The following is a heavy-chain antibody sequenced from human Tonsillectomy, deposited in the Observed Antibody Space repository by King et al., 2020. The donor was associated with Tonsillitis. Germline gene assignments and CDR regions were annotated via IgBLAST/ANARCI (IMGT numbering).Heavy chain of an antibody. D-gene: IGHD1-1*01. V-gene: IGHV5-51*01. CDR2: IYPSDSDT. CDR1: GYRFTTYW. Sequence: QLVQSGAEVRKPGESLKISCKGSGYRFTTYWIGWVRQMPGKGLEWMGIIYPSDSDTRYSPSFQGQVTISADKSIDNAYLQWSSLKASDTAMYYFSRHATGTTGGVDYWRQGTLVTVSS. J-gene: IGHJ4*02. CDR3: SRHATGTTGGVDY.